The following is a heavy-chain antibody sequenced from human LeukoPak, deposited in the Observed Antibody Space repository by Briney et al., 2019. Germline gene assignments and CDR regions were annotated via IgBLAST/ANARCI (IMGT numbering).Heavy chain of an antibody. V-gene: IGHV1-8*01. Sequence: ASVKVSCKASGYTFTSYDINWLRQATGQGLEWMGWRNPNSGNTGYAQKFQGRVTMARNTSISTAYMELSSLRSEDTAVYYCARGPYCSSTSCYGGGTYYYYYYMDVWGKGTTVTISS. CDR3: ARGPYCSSTSCYGGGTYYYYYYMDV. J-gene: IGHJ6*03. CDR1: GYTFTSYD. D-gene: IGHD2-2*01. CDR2: RNPNSGNT.